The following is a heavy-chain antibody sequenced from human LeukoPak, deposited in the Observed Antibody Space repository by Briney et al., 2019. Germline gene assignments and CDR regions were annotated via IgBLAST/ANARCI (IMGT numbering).Heavy chain of an antibody. CDR2: INHSGST. Sequence: SETLSLTCAVYGGSFSGYYWSWIRQTPGKGLEWIGEINHSGSTNYNPSLKSRVTISVDTSKNQFSLKLSSVTAADTAVYYCARLGHCSSTSCYAWGGDTHPWGQGTLVTVSS. CDR3: ARLGHCSSTSCYAWGGDTHP. J-gene: IGHJ5*02. D-gene: IGHD2-2*03. V-gene: IGHV4-34*01. CDR1: GGSFSGYY.